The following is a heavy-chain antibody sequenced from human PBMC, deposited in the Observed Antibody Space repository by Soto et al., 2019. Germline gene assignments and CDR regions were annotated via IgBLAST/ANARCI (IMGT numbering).Heavy chain of an antibody. D-gene: IGHD5-18*01. V-gene: IGHV3-74*01. CDR2: ISSDGSTT. J-gene: IGHJ4*02. CDR1: GFTFRSYW. CDR3: ARDRTAMADS. Sequence: EVQLVESGGGLVQPGGSLRLSCEASGFTFRSYWMHWVRQAPGKGLVWVSRISSDGSTTNYADSVKGRFTISRDNAKSPLYPQMDVLRAADTAFYYSARDRTAMADSWGQGTLVTVSS.